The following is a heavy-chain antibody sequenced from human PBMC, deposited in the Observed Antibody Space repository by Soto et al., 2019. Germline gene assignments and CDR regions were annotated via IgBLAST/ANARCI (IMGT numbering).Heavy chain of an antibody. CDR2: IIPIFGTA. D-gene: IGHD3-3*01. CDR1: GGTFSSYA. J-gene: IGHJ6*02. CDR3: AKTTYYDFWSGYYTGKDYYGMDV. Sequence: QVQLVQSGAEVKKPGSSVKVSCKAPGGTFSSYAISWVRQAPGQGLEWMGGIIPIFGTANYAQKFQGRVTITADESTSTAYMELSSLRSEDTAVYYCAKTTYYDFWSGYYTGKDYYGMDVWGQGTTVTVSS. V-gene: IGHV1-69*01.